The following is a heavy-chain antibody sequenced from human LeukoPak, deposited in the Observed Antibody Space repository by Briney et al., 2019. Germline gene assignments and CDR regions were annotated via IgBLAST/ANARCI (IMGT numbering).Heavy chain of an antibody. V-gene: IGHV1-2*02. CDR1: GYTFTGYY. Sequence: ASVKVSCKASGYTFTGYYMHWVRQAPGQGLEWMGWINPNSGGTNYAQKFQGRVTMTRDTSISTAYMELSRLRSDDTAVYYCAKGYCSSTSCWVIDYWGQGTLVTVSS. J-gene: IGHJ4*02. CDR3: AKGYCSSTSCWVIDY. D-gene: IGHD2-2*01. CDR2: INPNSGGT.